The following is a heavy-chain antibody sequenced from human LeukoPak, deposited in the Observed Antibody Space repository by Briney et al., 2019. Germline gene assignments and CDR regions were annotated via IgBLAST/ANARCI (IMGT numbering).Heavy chain of an antibody. CDR1: GGSISSYY. D-gene: IGHD1-1*01. J-gene: IGHJ6*03. Sequence: SETLSLTCTVSGGSISSYYWSWIRQPPGKGLEWIGYIYYSGSTNYNPSLKSRVTISVDTSKNQFSLKLSSVTAADTAVCYCAREGSDWNRNYYYYYYMDVWGKGTTVTVSS. CDR3: AREGSDWNRNYYYYYYMDV. V-gene: IGHV4-59*01. CDR2: IYYSGST.